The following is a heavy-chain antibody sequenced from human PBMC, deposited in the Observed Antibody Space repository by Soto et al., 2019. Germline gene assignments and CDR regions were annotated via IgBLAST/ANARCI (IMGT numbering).Heavy chain of an antibody. Sequence: QVQLVESGGGVVQPGRSLRLSCAASGFSFSSNAMHWVRQAPGKGLEWVAIISYDGSNKYFADSVKGRFTISRDNSKNTLYLQMNSPRVEDTAVYYCAKDRGKSGMGEIDYWGQGTLVTVSS. D-gene: IGHD3-16*01. J-gene: IGHJ4*02. CDR1: GFSFSSNA. V-gene: IGHV3-30*18. CDR3: AKDRGKSGMGEIDY. CDR2: ISYDGSNK.